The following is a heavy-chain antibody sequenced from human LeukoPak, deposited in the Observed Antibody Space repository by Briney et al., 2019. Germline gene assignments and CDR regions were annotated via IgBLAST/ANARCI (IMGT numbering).Heavy chain of an antibody. Sequence: GGSLRLSCAASGFIVSSNYMSWVRQAPGKGLEWVSVIYSGGSTYYADSVKGRFTISRDNSKNTLYLQMSSLRAEDTAVYYCARYCSSTSCYPRYFDFWGQGTLVTVSS. CDR3: ARYCSSTSCYPRYFDF. D-gene: IGHD2-2*01. J-gene: IGHJ4*02. V-gene: IGHV3-53*01. CDR2: IYSGGST. CDR1: GFIVSSNY.